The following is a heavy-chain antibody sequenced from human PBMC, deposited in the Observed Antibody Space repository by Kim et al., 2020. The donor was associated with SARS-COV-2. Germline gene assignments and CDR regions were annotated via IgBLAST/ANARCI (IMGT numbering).Heavy chain of an antibody. V-gene: IGHV4-31*03. CDR1: GGSISSGGYY. J-gene: IGHJ2*01. D-gene: IGHD6-13*01. CDR3: ARGVAAAGRWYFDL. CDR2: IYYSGST. Sequence: SETLSRTCTVSGGSISSGGYYWSWIRQHPGKGLEWIGYIYYSGSTYYNPSLKSRVTISGGTSKNQFSLKLSSVTAADTAVYYCARGVAAAGRWYFDLWGRGTLVTVSS.